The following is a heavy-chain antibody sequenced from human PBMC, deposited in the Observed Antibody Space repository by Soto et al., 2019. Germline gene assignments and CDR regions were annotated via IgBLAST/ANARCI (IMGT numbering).Heavy chain of an antibody. J-gene: IGHJ6*02. CDR1: GGSISSYY. CDR2: IYTSGST. V-gene: IGHV4-4*07. Sequence: NPSETLSLTCTVSGGSISSYYWSWIRQPAGKGLEWIGRIYTSGSTNYNPSLKSRVTMSVDTSKNQFSLKLSSVTAADTAVYYCARDQPEITGTYYYYYGMDVWGQGTTVTVS. CDR3: ARDQPEITGTYYYYYGMDV. D-gene: IGHD1-20*01.